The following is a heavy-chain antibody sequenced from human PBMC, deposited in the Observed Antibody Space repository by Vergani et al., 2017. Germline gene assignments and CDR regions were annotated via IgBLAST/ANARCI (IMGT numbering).Heavy chain of an antibody. CDR2: INPNSGGT. V-gene: IGHV1-2*02. D-gene: IGHD6-19*01. CDR3: ARVAPLWDIAVAELFDY. CDR1: GYTFTGYY. J-gene: IGHJ4*02. Sequence: QVQLVQSGAEVKKPGASVKVSCKASGYTFTGYYMHWVRQAPGQGLEWMGWINPNSGGTNYAQKFQGRVTMTRDTSISTAYMELSSVTAADTAVYYCARVAPLWDIAVAELFDYWGQGTLVTVSS.